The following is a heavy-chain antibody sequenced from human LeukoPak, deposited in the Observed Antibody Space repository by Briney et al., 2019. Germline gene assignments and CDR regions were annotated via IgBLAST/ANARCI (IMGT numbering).Heavy chain of an antibody. CDR1: GFTFSSYE. V-gene: IGHV4-39*07. CDR2: IYYSGST. Sequence: GSLRLSCAASGFTFSSYEMNWVRQAPGKGLEWIGSIYYSGSTYYNPSLKSRVTISVDTSKNQFSLKLSSVTAADTAVYYCARAPYSSSWNDYYYYYYMDVWGKGTTVTVSS. J-gene: IGHJ6*03. CDR3: ARAPYSSSWNDYYYYYYMDV. D-gene: IGHD6-13*01.